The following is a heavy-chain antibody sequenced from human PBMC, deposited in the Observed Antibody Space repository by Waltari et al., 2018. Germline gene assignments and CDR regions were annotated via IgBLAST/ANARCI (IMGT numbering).Heavy chain of an antibody. Sequence: QVQLVQSGAEVKKPGASVKVSCKASGYTFTSYGISWVRQAPGQGLEWIGYIYYSGSTNYNPSLKSRVTISVDTSKNQFSLKLSSVTAADTAVYYCARESRDGYDLDYWGQGTLVTVSS. V-gene: IGHV1-18*01. CDR2: IYYSGST. CDR1: GYTFTSYG. CDR3: ARESRDGYDLDY. J-gene: IGHJ4*02. D-gene: IGHD5-12*01.